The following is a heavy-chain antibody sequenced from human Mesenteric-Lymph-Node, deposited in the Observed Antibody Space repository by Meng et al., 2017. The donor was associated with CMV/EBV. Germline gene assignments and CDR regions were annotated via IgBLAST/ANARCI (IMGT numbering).Heavy chain of an antibody. CDR3: ARDTGYSGYDYEGGSDY. Sequence: GESLKISCAASGFTFSSYAMHWVRQAPGKGLEYVSAISSNGGSTYYADSVKGRFTMSRDNSKNTLYLQMGSLRAEDMAVYYCARDTGYSGYDYEGGSDYWGQGTLVTVSS. V-gene: IGHV3-64*02. J-gene: IGHJ4*02. CDR1: GFTFSSYA. CDR2: ISSNGGST. D-gene: IGHD5-12*01.